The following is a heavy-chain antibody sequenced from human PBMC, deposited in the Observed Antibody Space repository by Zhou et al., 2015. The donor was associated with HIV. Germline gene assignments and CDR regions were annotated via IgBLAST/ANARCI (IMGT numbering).Heavy chain of an antibody. J-gene: IGHJ6*02. CDR3: ARGMVRLGYGMDV. Sequence: QVQLVQSGAEVKKPGSSVKVSCKPSEGTFSSYGISWVRQAPGQGLEWMGWMNPNSGNTGYAQKFQGRVTMTRNTSISTAYMELSSLRSEDTAVYYCARGMVRLGYGMDVWGQGTTVTVSS. D-gene: IGHD3-10*01. CDR1: EGTFSSYG. V-gene: IGHV1-8*02. CDR2: MNPNSGNT.